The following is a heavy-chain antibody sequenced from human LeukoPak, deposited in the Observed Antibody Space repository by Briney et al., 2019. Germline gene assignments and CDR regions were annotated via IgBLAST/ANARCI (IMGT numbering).Heavy chain of an antibody. CDR1: GFTFSSYA. D-gene: IGHD3-22*01. CDR3: ANPRDSSGYYYVPFDY. Sequence: QPGGSLRLSCAASGFTFSSYAMSWVRQAPGKGLEWVSTLSGSGGSTYYADSVKGRFTISRDNSKNTLYLQMNSLRAEDTAVYYCANPRDSSGYYYVPFDYWGQGTLVTVSS. J-gene: IGHJ4*02. V-gene: IGHV3-23*01. CDR2: LSGSGGST.